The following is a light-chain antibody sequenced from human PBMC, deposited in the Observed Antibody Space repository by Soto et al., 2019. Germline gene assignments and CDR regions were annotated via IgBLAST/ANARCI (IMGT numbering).Light chain of an antibody. J-gene: IGLJ1*01. Sequence: QSVLTQPASVSGSPGQSITISCTGSSSDVGGYNYVSWYQRHPGKAPKPMIYDVSNRPSGVSNRFSGSKSGNTASLTISGLQAEDEADYDCSSYTNSSIVFGTGTKLTVL. CDR2: DVS. CDR3: SSYTNSSIV. V-gene: IGLV2-14*01. CDR1: SSDVGGYNY.